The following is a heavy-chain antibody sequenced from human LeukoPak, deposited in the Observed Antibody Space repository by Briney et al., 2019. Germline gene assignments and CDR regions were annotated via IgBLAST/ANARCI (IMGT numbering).Heavy chain of an antibody. V-gene: IGHV4-30-4*01. Sequence: ESSQTLSLTCTVSGGSISSGDYYWSWIRQPPGKGLEWIGYIYYSGSTYYNPSLKSRVTISVDTSKNQFSLKLSSVTAADTAVYYCARGPGLWSFDYWGQGTLVTVSS. D-gene: IGHD5-18*01. CDR2: IYYSGST. CDR3: ARGPGLWSFDY. CDR1: GGSISSGDYY. J-gene: IGHJ4*02.